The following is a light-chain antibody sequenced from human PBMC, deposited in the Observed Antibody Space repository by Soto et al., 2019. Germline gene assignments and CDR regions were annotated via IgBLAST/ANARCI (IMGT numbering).Light chain of an antibody. CDR1: SSDVGGYDY. CDR2: DVS. J-gene: IGLJ2*01. CDR3: ATWDDSLSGVI. V-gene: IGLV2-11*01. Sequence: QSALTQPRSVSGSPGQSVTLSCTGTSSDVGGYDYVSWYQQHPDKAPKLIIYDVSRRPSGVPDRFSGSKSGTLASLAISGLRSEDEAHYYCATWDDSLSGVIFGGGTKLTVL.